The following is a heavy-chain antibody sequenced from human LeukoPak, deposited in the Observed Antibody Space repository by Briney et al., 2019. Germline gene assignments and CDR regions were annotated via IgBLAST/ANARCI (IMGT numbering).Heavy chain of an antibody. CDR3: ARLYCSGGSCFLPY. J-gene: IGHJ4*02. Sequence: GGSLRLSCAASGFTVSSNYMSWVRQAPGKGLEWVSVIYSGGSTYYADSVKGRFTISRDNSKNTLYLQMNSLRAEDTAVYYCARLYCSGGSCFLPYWGQGTLVTVSS. CDR2: IYSGGST. CDR1: GFTVSSNY. V-gene: IGHV3-53*01. D-gene: IGHD2-15*01.